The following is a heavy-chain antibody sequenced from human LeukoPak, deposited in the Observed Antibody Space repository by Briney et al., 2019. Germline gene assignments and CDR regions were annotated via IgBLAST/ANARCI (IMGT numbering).Heavy chain of an antibody. D-gene: IGHD6-13*01. Sequence: ASVKVSCKASGYTFTSNYMHWVRQAPGQGLEWMGIINPSGGSTSYAQKFQGRVTMTRDTSTSTVYMELSSLRSEDTAVYYCAREPPTLYSSSWYYFDYWGQGTLVTVSS. CDR1: GYTFTSNY. CDR2: INPSGGST. CDR3: AREPPTLYSSSWYYFDY. V-gene: IGHV1-46*01. J-gene: IGHJ4*02.